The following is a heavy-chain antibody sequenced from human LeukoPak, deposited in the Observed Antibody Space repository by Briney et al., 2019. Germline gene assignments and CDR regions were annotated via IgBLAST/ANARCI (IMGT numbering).Heavy chain of an antibody. CDR1: GGSISSSNYY. J-gene: IGHJ4*02. D-gene: IGHD6-6*01. CDR2: TYYSGST. Sequence: SETLSLTCTVSGGSISSSNYYWGWLGQPPGMGLEWVGTTYYSGSTYYNPSLRSRVTISADTSKNQFSLKLSSVTAADTAVYYCARWYSSSFDYWGQGTLVTVSS. V-gene: IGHV4-39*01. CDR3: ARWYSSSFDY.